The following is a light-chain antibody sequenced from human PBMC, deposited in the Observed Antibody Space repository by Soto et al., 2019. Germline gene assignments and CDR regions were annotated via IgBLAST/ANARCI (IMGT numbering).Light chain of an antibody. J-gene: IGKJ1*01. V-gene: IGKV3-15*01. Sequence: EILMSQSPATLSVSPGERATLSCRASQSVRSNLAWYQQKPGQAPRLLIYSASTRATGIPARFSGSGSGTEFTLTISSLQSEDFAVYYCQQYNNWWTLAQGAKVAIK. CDR2: SAS. CDR1: QSVRSN. CDR3: QQYNNWWT.